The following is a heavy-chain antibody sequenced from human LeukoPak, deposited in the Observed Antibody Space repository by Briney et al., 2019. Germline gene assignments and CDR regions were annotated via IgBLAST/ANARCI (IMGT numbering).Heavy chain of an antibody. CDR1: GVSISSYY. V-gene: IGHV4-59*08. Sequence: SETLSLTCTVSGVSISSYYWSWIRQPPGKGLEWIGYIYYSGSTNYNPSLKSRVTISVDTSKNQFSLKLSSVTAADTAVYYCARLWAAAGINWFDPWGQGTLVTVSS. J-gene: IGHJ5*02. CDR3: ARLWAAAGINWFDP. CDR2: IYYSGST. D-gene: IGHD6-13*01.